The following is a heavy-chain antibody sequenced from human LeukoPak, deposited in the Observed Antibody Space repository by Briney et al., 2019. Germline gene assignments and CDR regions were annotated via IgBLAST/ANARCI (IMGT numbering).Heavy chain of an antibody. CDR2: ISSSGSTI. D-gene: IGHD3-22*01. J-gene: IGHJ4*02. CDR3: ARDYWGSYDSSGYYPAPFDY. Sequence: GGSLRLSCAASGFTFSSYEMNWVRQAPGKGLEWVSYISSSGSTIYYADSVKGRFTISRDNAKNSLYLQMNSLRAEDTAVYYCARDYWGSYDSSGYYPAPFDYWGQGTLVTVSS. CDR1: GFTFSSYE. V-gene: IGHV3-48*03.